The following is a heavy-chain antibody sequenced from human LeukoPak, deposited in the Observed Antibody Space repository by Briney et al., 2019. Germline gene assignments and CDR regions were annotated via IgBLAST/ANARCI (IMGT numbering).Heavy chain of an antibody. Sequence: SETLSLTCTVSGGSISSSSYYWGWIRQPPGKGLEWIGSIYYSGSTYYNPSLKSRVTISVDTSKNQFSLKLSSVTAADTAVYYCARHPRGPIDYWGQGTLVTVSS. CDR2: IYYSGST. CDR1: GGSISSSSYY. J-gene: IGHJ4*02. D-gene: IGHD6-25*01. CDR3: ARHPRGPIDY. V-gene: IGHV4-39*01.